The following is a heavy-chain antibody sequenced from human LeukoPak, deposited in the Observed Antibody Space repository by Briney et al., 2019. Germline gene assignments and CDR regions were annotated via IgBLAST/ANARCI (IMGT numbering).Heavy chain of an antibody. CDR2: ISWDSGII. D-gene: IGHD3-22*01. CDR3: AKAPPYYSDSSGYFQH. CDR1: GFTFDDSA. V-gene: IGHV3-9*01. J-gene: IGHJ1*01. Sequence: GGSLRLSCAASGFTFDDSAMHWVRQVPGKGLEWVSGISWDSGIIDYADSVKGRFTISRDNAKNSLYLQMNNLRPDDTAFYYCAKAPPYYSDSSGYFQHWGQGTLVTVSS.